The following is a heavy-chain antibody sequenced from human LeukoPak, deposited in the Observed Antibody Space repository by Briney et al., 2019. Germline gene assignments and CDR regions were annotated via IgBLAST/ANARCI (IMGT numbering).Heavy chain of an antibody. CDR1: GGSISSYY. CDR3: ARERAGSSWHEGWFDP. J-gene: IGHJ5*02. CDR2: IYYSGST. V-gene: IGHV4-59*01. Sequence: SETLSLTCTVSGGSISSYYWSWIRQPPGKGLEWIGYIYYSGSTNYNPSLKSRVTISVDTSKNQFSLKLSSVTAAGTAVYYCARERAGSSWHEGWFDPWGQGTLVTVSS. D-gene: IGHD6-13*01.